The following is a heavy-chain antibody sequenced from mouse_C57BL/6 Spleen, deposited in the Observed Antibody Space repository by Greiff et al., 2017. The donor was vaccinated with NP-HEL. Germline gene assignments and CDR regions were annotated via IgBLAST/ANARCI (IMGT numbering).Heavy chain of an antibody. Sequence: QVQLQQPGAELVKPGASVKMSCTASGYTFTSYWITWVKQRPGQGLEWIGDIYPGSGSTNYNEQFKSKATLTVDTSSSTAYMQLSSLTSEDSAVYYCARSGGNFFYAMDYWGQGTSVTVSS. CDR3: ARSGGNFFYAMDY. CDR1: GYTFTSYW. V-gene: IGHV1-55*01. CDR2: IYPGSGST. J-gene: IGHJ4*01. D-gene: IGHD2-1*01.